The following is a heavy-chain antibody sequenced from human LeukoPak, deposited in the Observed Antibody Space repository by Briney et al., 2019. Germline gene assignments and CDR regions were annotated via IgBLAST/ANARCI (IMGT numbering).Heavy chain of an antibody. D-gene: IGHD1-26*01. CDR1: GYTLTELS. Sequence: ASVKVSCKVSGYTLTELSMHWVRQAPGKGLEWMGGFDPEDGETIYAQKFQGRVTMTEDTSTDTAYMELSSLRSEDTAVYYCATRTIIVGATTSIGFDYWGQGTLVTVSS. CDR3: ATRTIIVGATTSIGFDY. CDR2: FDPEDGET. V-gene: IGHV1-24*01. J-gene: IGHJ4*02.